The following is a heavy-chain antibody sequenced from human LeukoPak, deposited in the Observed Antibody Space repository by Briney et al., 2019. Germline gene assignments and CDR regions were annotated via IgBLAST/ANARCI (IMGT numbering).Heavy chain of an antibody. V-gene: IGHV3-30-3*01. D-gene: IGHD4-17*01. CDR1: GFTFSSYA. J-gene: IGHJ4*02. Sequence: GSLRLSCAASGFTFSSYAMHWVRQAPGKGLEWVAVISYDGSNKYYADSVKGRFTISRDNSKNTLYLQMNSLRAEDTAAYYCARDPDDYGDYELDYWGQGTLVTVSS. CDR2: ISYDGSNK. CDR3: ARDPDDYGDYELDY.